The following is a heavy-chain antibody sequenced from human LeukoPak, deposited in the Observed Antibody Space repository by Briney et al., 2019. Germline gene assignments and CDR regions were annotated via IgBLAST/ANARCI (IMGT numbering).Heavy chain of an antibody. V-gene: IGHV4-39*07. CDR2: IYYSGST. CDR1: GGSISSYY. J-gene: IGHJ4*02. CDR3: ARGVYIAAAQYGF. Sequence: SETLSLTCTVSGGSISSYYWGWIRQPPGKGLEWIGSIYYSGSTYYNPSLKSRVTISVDTSKNQFSLKLSSVTAADTAVYYCARGVYIAAAQYGFWGQGTLVTVSS. D-gene: IGHD6-13*01.